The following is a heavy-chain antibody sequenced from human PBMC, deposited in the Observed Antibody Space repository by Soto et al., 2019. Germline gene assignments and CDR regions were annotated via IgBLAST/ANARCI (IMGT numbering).Heavy chain of an antibody. CDR3: AKDLRSSSRAYYFDY. J-gene: IGHJ4*01. Sequence: GESLKISCAASGFTFSSYAMSWVRQAPGKGLEWVSTISGSGGSTYYADSVKGRFTISRDKSTNTLYLQMNSLRVEDTAVYYCAKDLRSSSRAYYFDYWGHGTLVTVSS. V-gene: IGHV3-23*01. CDR1: GFTFSSYA. D-gene: IGHD6-6*01. CDR2: ISGSGGST.